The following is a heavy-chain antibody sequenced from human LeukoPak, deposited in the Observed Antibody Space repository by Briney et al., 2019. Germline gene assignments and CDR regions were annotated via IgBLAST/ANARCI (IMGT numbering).Heavy chain of an antibody. Sequence: ASVKVSCKASGYTFTIYGISWVRQAPGQGLEWMGWISAYNGNTNYAQKLQGRVTMTTDTSTSTAYMELRSLRSDDTAVYYCARANLPGANPLLHWFDPWGQGTLVTVSS. J-gene: IGHJ5*02. CDR3: ARANLPGANPLLHWFDP. CDR2: ISAYNGNT. CDR1: GYTFTIYG. D-gene: IGHD1-1*01. V-gene: IGHV1-18*01.